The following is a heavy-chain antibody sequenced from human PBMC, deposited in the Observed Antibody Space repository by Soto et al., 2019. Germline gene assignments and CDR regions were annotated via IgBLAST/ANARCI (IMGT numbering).Heavy chain of an antibody. CDR3: AREGSGYNL. J-gene: IGHJ1*01. V-gene: IGHV1-69*13. CDR1: GGSFSSFG. D-gene: IGHD5-12*01. CDR2: IIPVFGRP. Sequence: GASVKVSCKASGGSFSSFGISWVRQAPGQGLEWMGGIIPVFGRPNYAQRFRGRLTITADESTNTVYLELIDLRSEDTAVYYCAREGSGYNLWGQSTQVTVSS.